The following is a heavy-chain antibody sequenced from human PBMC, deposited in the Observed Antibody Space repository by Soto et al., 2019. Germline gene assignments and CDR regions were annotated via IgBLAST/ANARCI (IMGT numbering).Heavy chain of an antibody. V-gene: IGHV3-74*01. CDR3: ARQLITMGGGDAFDI. J-gene: IGHJ3*02. Sequence: GGSLRLSCAASGFTFSSYWMHWVRQAPGKGLEWVSRINSDGSSTSYADSVKGRFTISRDNAKNTLYLQMNSLRAEDTAVDYCARQLITMGGGDAFDIWGQGTMVTVSS. CDR2: INSDGSST. D-gene: IGHD3-10*01. CDR1: GFTFSSYW.